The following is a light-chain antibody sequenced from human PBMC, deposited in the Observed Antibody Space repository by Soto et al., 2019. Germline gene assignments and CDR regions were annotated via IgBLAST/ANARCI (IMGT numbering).Light chain of an antibody. CDR1: QSVSGSY. CDR3: QQYGSSPHT. Sequence: EMALTQSPATLYLSPGERATLSGGAIQSVSGSYLALYQQKPGLAPMLLIYDASSRATGIPDRFSGSGSGTDFTLTIRRLEPEDFAVYYWQQYGSSPHTFGQGTKLEIK. CDR2: DAS. V-gene: IGKV3D-20*01. J-gene: IGKJ2*01.